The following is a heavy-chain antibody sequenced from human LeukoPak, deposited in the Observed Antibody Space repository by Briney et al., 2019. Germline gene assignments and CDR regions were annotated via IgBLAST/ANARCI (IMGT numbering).Heavy chain of an antibody. CDR2: LFLSGAT. Sequence: PSETLSLNCTVSDDFTSKFYWSWIRQPPGKGLEWIGHLFLSGATNYSPSLKSRLTMSVDTSKVHFSLRLTSVTAADTAVYFCARIDPLGFFDYWGQGMLVTVSS. J-gene: IGHJ4*02. CDR3: ARIDPLGFFDY. CDR1: DDFTSKFY. D-gene: IGHD3-10*01. V-gene: IGHV4-59*01.